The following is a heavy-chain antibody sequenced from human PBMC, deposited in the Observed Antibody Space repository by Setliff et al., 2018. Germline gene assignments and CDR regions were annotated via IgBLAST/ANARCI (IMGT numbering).Heavy chain of an antibody. CDR1: GGSISSGDYY. D-gene: IGHD3-22*01. Sequence: KTSETLSLTCTVSGGSISSGDYYWSWIRQPPGKGLEWIGYIYSSGSTYYNPSLKSRVSISVDTSKNQFSLKLSSVTAADTAVYYCARESRYYYDNLGTLDYWGQGTLVTVS. J-gene: IGHJ4*02. CDR2: IYSSGST. CDR3: ARESRYYYDNLGTLDY. V-gene: IGHV4-30-4*08.